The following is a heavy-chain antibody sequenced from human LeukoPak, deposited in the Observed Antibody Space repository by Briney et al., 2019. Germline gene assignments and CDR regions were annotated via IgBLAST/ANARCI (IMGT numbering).Heavy chain of an antibody. D-gene: IGHD5-24*01. CDR1: GFTFSSYW. CDR2: IKQDGSEK. CDR3: ARGRDGYNYYYYYYMDV. V-gene: IGHV3-7*03. J-gene: IGHJ6*03. Sequence: GGSLRLSCAASGFTFSSYWMSWVRQAPGKGLEWVANIKQDGSEKYYVDSVKGRFTVSRDNAKNSLYLQMNSLRAEDTAVYYCARGRDGYNYYYYYYMDVWGKGTTVTVSS.